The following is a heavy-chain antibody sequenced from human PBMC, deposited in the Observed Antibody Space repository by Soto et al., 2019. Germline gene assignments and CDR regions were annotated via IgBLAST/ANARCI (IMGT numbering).Heavy chain of an antibody. J-gene: IGHJ4*02. CDR2: IYYSGST. Sequence: SETLSLTCTVSGGSISSGDYYWSWIRQPPGKGLEWIGYIYYSGSTYYNPSLKSRVTISVDTSKNQFSLKLSSVTAADTAVYYCARVRSGGYSYGYSFNYWGQGTLVTVSS. D-gene: IGHD5-18*01. CDR1: GGSISSGDYY. CDR3: ARVRSGGYSYGYSFNY. V-gene: IGHV4-30-4*01.